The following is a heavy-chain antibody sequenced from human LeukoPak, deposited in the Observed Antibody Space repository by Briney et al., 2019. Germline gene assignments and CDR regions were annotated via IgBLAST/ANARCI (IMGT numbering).Heavy chain of an antibody. CDR1: GFTFSDYY. V-gene: IGHV3-11*04. CDR2: ISSSGSTI. J-gene: IGHJ3*02. Sequence: GGSLRLSCAASGFTFSDYYMSWIRQAPGKGLEWVSYISSSGSTIYYADSVKGRFTISRDNAKNSLYLQVNSLRAEDTAVYYCARVLYDYVWGSYRYLYAFDIWGQGTMVTVSS. CDR3: ARVLYDYVWGSYRYLYAFDI. D-gene: IGHD3-16*02.